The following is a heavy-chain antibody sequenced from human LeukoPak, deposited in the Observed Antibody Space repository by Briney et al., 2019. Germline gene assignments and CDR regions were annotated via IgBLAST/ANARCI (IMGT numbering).Heavy chain of an antibody. CDR3: AKGLERESRLDS. V-gene: IGHV3-23*01. CDR1: GFSINTYT. CDR2: IRSSDGMT. J-gene: IGHJ4*02. D-gene: IGHD1-1*01. Sequence: GGSLRLSCDASGFSINTYTMYWVRQAPGQGLEWVSGIRSSDGMTYYADSVRGRFTISTDNSKNTLYLQMNSLRAEDTALYYCAKGLERESRLDSWGQGTLVTVSS.